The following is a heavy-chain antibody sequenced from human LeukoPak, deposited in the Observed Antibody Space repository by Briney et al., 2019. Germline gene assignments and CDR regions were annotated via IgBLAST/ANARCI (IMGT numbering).Heavy chain of an antibody. Sequence: GGSLRLSCTASGFTFSSYAMSWVRQAPGKGLEWVSCISSSGSTIYYADSVKGRFTISRDNAKNSLYLQMNSLRAEDTAVYYCAQTTHDYYDSSGYYYYWGQGTLVTVSS. CDR2: ISSSGSTI. V-gene: IGHV3-48*04. CDR3: AQTTHDYYDSSGYYYY. J-gene: IGHJ4*02. CDR1: GFTFSSYA. D-gene: IGHD3-22*01.